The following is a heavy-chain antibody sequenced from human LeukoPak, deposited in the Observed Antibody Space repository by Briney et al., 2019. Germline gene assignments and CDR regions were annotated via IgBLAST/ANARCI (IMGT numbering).Heavy chain of an antibody. CDR3: ARGNYYGSGSYHNWFDP. Sequence: PGGSLRLSCAASGFTFSSYSMNWVRQAPGKGLEWVSSISSSSSYIYYADSVKGRFTISRDNAKNSLYLQMNSLRAEDTAVYYCARGNYYGSGSYHNWFDPWGQGTLVTVSS. V-gene: IGHV3-21*01. J-gene: IGHJ5*02. CDR1: GFTFSSYS. D-gene: IGHD3-10*01. CDR2: ISSSSSYI.